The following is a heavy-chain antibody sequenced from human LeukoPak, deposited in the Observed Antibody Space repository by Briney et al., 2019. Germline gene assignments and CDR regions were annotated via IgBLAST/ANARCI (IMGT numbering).Heavy chain of an antibody. D-gene: IGHD2-2*01. Sequence: SGTLSLTCAVYGGSFSGYYWSWIRQPPGKGLEWIGEINHSGSTNYNPSLKSRVTISVDTSKNQFSPKLSSVTAADTAVYYCARVVYCSSTSCYFDAFDIWGQGTMVTVSS. CDR2: INHSGST. V-gene: IGHV4-34*01. J-gene: IGHJ3*02. CDR3: ARVVYCSSTSCYFDAFDI. CDR1: GGSFSGYY.